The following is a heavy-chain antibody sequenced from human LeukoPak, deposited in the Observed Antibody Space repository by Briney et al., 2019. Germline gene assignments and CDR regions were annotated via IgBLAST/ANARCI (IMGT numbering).Heavy chain of an antibody. D-gene: IGHD3-3*01. CDR3: ARNSIRITIFGVVPDAFDI. CDR1: GYSISRSNW. CDR2: IYYSGST. V-gene: IGHV4-28*01. Sequence: SQTLSLTCAVSGYSISRSNWWAWIRQPPGKGLEWIGYIYYSGSTYYNPSLKSRVTMSVDTSKNQFSLKLSSVTAVDTAVYYCARNSIRITIFGVVPDAFDIWGQGTMVTVSS. J-gene: IGHJ3*02.